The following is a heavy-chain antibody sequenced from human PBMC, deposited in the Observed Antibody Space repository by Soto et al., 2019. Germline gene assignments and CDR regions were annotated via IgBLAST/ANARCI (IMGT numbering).Heavy chain of an antibody. J-gene: IGHJ4*02. CDR1: GESFSGYY. CDR3: ARAAIQSYQVEGQPPTSQTLDY. V-gene: IGHV4-34*01. CDR2: INSSGSI. D-gene: IGHD1-26*01. Sequence: PSETLSLTCAVYGESFSGYYWTWIRQPPGEGLEWIGEINSSGSIKYNPSLKSRVTMSVDTSKNQFSLKLASVTAADTAVYYCARAAIQSYQVEGQPPTSQTLDYWGQGTQVTVSS.